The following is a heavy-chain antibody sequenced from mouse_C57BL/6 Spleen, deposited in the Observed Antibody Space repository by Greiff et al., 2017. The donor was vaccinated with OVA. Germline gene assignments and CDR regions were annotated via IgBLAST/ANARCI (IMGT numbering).Heavy chain of an antibody. CDR1: GYAFSSSW. J-gene: IGHJ1*03. Sequence: VQLQQSGPELVKPGASVKISCKASGYAFSSSWMNWVKQRPGKGLEWIGRIYPGDGDTNYNGKFKGKATLTADKSSSTAYMQLSSLTSEDSAVYFCARKIYYGSSHWYFDVWGTGTTVTVSS. CDR2: IYPGDGDT. V-gene: IGHV1-82*01. D-gene: IGHD1-1*01. CDR3: ARKIYYGSSHWYFDV.